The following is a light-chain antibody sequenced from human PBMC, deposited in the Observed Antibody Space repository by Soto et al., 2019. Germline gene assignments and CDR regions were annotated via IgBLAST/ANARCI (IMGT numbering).Light chain of an antibody. Sequence: EIVLMQSTYTLSLSPGERAPPSCRASQSINSNYFAWYQQKPGQAPRLLFYSASSRVTGIPDRFSASGSGTDFTLTISRLEPEDFAVYICQQYGKSPLTFGGGTKVDIK. V-gene: IGKV3-20*01. CDR3: QQYGKSPLT. CDR1: QSINSNY. CDR2: SAS. J-gene: IGKJ4*01.